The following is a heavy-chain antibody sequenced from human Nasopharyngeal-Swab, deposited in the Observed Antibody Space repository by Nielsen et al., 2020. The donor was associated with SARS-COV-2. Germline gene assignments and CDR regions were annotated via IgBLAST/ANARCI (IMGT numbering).Heavy chain of an antibody. J-gene: IGHJ4*02. V-gene: IGHV2-26*01. Sequence: SGPTLVKPTETLTLTCTVSGFSLSNARMGVSWIRQPPGKALEWLAHIFSNDEKSYSTSLKSRLTISKDTSKSQVVLTMTNMDPVDTATYYCARISTNCGGDCYSEVGQYFDYWGQGTLVTVSS. CDR3: ARISTNCGGDCYSEVGQYFDY. CDR1: GFSLSNARMG. D-gene: IGHD2-21*02. CDR2: IFSNDEK.